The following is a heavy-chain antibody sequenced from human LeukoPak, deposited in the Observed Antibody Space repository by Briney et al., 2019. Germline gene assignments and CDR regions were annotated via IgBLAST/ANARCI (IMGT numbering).Heavy chain of an antibody. V-gene: IGHV3-23*01. Sequence: GGSLRLSCAASGFAFNTYAVHWVRQAPGKGLEWVSAISGSGGSTYYADSVKGRFTISRDNSKNTLYLQMNSLRAEDTAVYYCAKAPPSAAGTFEYYFDYWGQGTLVTASS. CDR3: AKAPPSAAGTFEYYFDY. CDR1: GFAFNTYA. D-gene: IGHD6-13*01. J-gene: IGHJ4*02. CDR2: ISGSGGST.